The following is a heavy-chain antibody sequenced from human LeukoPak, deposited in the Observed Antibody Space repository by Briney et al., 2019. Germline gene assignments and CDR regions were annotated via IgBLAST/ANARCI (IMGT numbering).Heavy chain of an antibody. CDR1: GGSISSYY. D-gene: IGHD3-22*01. J-gene: IGHJ4*02. V-gene: IGHV4-4*07. CDR3: AREDYYDSSGYLDY. Sequence: PSETLSLTCTVSGGSISSYYWSWIRQPAGKGLEWIGRIYTSGSTNYNPSLKSRVTMSVDTSKNQFSLKLSSVTAADTAVYYCAREDYYDSSGYLDYWGQGTLVTVPS. CDR2: IYTSGST.